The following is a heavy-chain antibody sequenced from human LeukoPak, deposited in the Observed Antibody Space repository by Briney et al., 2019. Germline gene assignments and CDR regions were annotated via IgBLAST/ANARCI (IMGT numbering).Heavy chain of an antibody. CDR1: GFTFTDYY. D-gene: IGHD2/OR15-2a*01. J-gene: IGHJ4*02. CDR3: AREGNGLLSKDFDY. CDR2: IGPHSSAT. V-gene: IGHV1-2*02. Sequence: GASVTVSCKSSGFTFTDYYIHWVRQAPGQGLEWMGYIGPHSSATSSPQEFQGRVTMTRDTSMSTAYMELTRLTSDDTAVYYCAREGNGLLSKDFDYWGQGTLVTVSS.